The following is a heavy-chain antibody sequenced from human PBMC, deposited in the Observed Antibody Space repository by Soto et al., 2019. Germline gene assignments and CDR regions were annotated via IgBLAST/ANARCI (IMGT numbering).Heavy chain of an antibody. CDR1: GGTFSSYA. D-gene: IGHD1-26*01. V-gene: IGHV1-69*13. CDR2: IIPIFGTA. CDR3: AREVGATNYYYYYGMDV. Sequence: SVKVSCKASGGTFSSYAISWVRQAPGQGLEWMGGIIPIFGTANYAQKFQGRVTITADESTSTAYMELSSLRSEDTAVYYCAREVGATNYYYYYGMDVWGQGTTVTVSS. J-gene: IGHJ6*02.